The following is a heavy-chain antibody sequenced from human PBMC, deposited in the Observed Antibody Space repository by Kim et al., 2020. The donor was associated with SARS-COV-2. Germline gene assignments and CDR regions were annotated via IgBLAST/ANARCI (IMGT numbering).Heavy chain of an antibody. CDR2: IYYSGST. CDR3: AREWDYGDPKALRRGMDV. D-gene: IGHD4-17*01. V-gene: IGHV4-59*13. CDR1: GGSISSYY. Sequence: SETLSLTCTVSGGSISSYYWSWIRQPPGKGLEWIGYIYYSGSTNYNPSLKSRVTISVDTSKNQFSLKLSSVTAADTAVYYCAREWDYGDPKALRRGMDVWGQGTTVTVSS. J-gene: IGHJ6*02.